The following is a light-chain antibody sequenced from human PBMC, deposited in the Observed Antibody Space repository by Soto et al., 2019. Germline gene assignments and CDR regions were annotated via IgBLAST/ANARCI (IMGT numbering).Light chain of an antibody. V-gene: IGLV2-14*01. CDR2: EVN. CDR3: SSYTSSGTWV. Sequence: QSALTQPASVSGSPGQSITISCTGTSSDIGGYSYVSWYQQFPGKAPKLMISEVNNRPSGVSSRFSGSRSGNTASLTISGVQAEDEAAYYCSSYTSSGTWVFGGGTKVTVL. CDR1: SSDIGGYSY. J-gene: IGLJ3*02.